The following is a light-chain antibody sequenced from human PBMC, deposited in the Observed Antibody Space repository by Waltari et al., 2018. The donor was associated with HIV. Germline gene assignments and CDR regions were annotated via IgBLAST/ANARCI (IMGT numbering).Light chain of an antibody. CDR1: NSDVGAYNY. V-gene: IGLV2-14*01. Sequence: QSALTQPASVSGSPGQSITISCTGTNSDVGAYNYVSWYQQHPGKAPKRLIYEVTNRPPGISNRFSGSKSGNTASMTISGLQPEDEADYYCSSYTITTAIVFGGGTKLTVL. CDR2: EVT. J-gene: IGLJ2*01. CDR3: SSYTITTAIV.